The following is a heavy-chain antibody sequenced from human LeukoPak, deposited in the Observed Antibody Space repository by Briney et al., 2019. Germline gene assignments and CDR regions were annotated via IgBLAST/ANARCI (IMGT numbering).Heavy chain of an antibody. CDR3: CGSGWFAGPFGY. Sequence: SETLSLTCTVSGGSISSSSYYWGWIRQPPGKGLEWIGSISYSGRTYYNPSLNSRVTISVDTSKNQFSLMLTSVTAADTAVYYCCGSGWFAGPFGYWGQGALVTVSS. V-gene: IGHV4-39*07. J-gene: IGHJ4*02. CDR2: ISYSGRT. CDR1: GGSISSSSYY. D-gene: IGHD6-19*01.